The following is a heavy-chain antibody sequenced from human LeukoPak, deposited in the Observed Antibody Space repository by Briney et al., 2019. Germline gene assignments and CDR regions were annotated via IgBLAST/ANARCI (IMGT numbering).Heavy chain of an antibody. CDR2: ISSDSSYI. V-gene: IGHV3-21*01. CDR3: ARGSVGGGNYFDY. Sequence: PGGSLRLSCAASGFTFSSYIMNWVRQAPGKGLDWVSSISSDSSYIYYADSVKGRFTISRDNAKNSLYLQMNSLRAEDTAVYYCARGSVGGGNYFDYWGQGTLVTVSS. J-gene: IGHJ4*02. CDR1: GFTFSSYI. D-gene: IGHD3-16*01.